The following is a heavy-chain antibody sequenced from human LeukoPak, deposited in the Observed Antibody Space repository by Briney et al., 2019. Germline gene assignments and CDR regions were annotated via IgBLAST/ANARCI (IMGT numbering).Heavy chain of an antibody. J-gene: IGHJ4*02. CDR2: ICHSGSP. D-gene: IGHD3-22*01. CDR3: ANYFYDSSGYCFDC. CDR1: GGSFSGYY. V-gene: IGHV4-34*01. Sequence: SETLSLTCAVYGGSFSGYYWSWIRQPPGKGLEWIGEICHSGSPNHNPSLKSRVTISVDKSKTHFSLELSSVTAADTAVYYCANYFYDSSGYCFDCWGQGTLVTVSS.